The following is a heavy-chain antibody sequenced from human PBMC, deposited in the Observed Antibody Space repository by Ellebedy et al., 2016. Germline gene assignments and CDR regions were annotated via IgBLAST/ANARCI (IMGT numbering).Heavy chain of an antibody. D-gene: IGHD3-10*01. CDR3: ARALILGYYFDY. CDR1: GFTLSSYT. Sequence: GESLKISCAASGFTLSSYTMNWVRQAPGKGPEWVSTIRGSVVSTYYADSVRGRFTISRDNSKNTLYLQMNSLRAEDTAVYYCARALILGYYFDYWGQGTLVTVSS. J-gene: IGHJ4*02. V-gene: IGHV3-23*01. CDR2: IRGSVVST.